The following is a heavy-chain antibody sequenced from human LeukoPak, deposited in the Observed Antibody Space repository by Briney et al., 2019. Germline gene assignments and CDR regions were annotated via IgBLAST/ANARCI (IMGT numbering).Heavy chain of an antibody. V-gene: IGHV6-1*01. D-gene: IGHD6-19*01. CDR2: TYYRSKWYN. CDR1: GDSVSSNSAA. J-gene: IGHJ4*02. Sequence: SQTLSLTCAISGDSVSSNSAAWNWIRQSPSRGLEWLGRTYYRSKWYNDYAVSVKSRITINPDTSKNQFSLKLSSVTAADTAVYYCARGLPSSGWYGYWGQGTLVTVSS. CDR3: ARGLPSSGWYGY.